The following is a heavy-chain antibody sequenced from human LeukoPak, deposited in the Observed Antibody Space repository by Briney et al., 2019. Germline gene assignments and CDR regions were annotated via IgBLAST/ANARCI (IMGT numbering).Heavy chain of an antibody. CDR3: ARDGFAGLRNFDWLSGRNYYYYGMDV. D-gene: IGHD3-9*01. V-gene: IGHV1-18*04. CDR2: ISAYNGNT. J-gene: IGHJ6*02. Sequence: ASVKVSCKASGYTFTSYGSSWVRQAPGQGLEWMGWISAYNGNTNYAQKLQGRVTMTTDTSTSTAYMELRSLRSDDTAVYYCARDGFAGLRNFDWLSGRNYYYYGMDVWGQGTRVTVSS. CDR1: GYTFTSYG.